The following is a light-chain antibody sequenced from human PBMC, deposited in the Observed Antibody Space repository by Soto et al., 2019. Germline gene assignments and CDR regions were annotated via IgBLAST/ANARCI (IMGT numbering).Light chain of an antibody. CDR2: IAS. CDR3: QQYGSSPWT. J-gene: IGKJ1*01. Sequence: EIVLTQSPGTLSLSPGERATLSCRASQSVSSNYIAWYQQKTGQTPRLLIYIASSRAPGIPDRVSGSGSGTHFTLTISRLEPEDFAVYYCQQYGSSPWTFGQGTKVEIK. V-gene: IGKV3-20*01. CDR1: QSVSSNY.